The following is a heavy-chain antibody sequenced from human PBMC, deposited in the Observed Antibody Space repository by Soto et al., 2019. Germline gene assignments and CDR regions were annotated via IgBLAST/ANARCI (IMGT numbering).Heavy chain of an antibody. D-gene: IGHD2-21*02. CDR1: GFTFSSYS. CDR2: ISSSSSYI. Sequence: EVQLVESGGGLVKPGGSLRLSCAASGFTFSSYSMNWVRQAPGKGLEWVPSISSSSSYIYYADSVKGRFTISRDNAKNSLYLQMNSLRAEDTAVYYCARDGILAYCGGDCYSGVVSCDYWGQGTLVTVSS. V-gene: IGHV3-21*01. J-gene: IGHJ4*02. CDR3: ARDGILAYCGGDCYSGVVSCDY.